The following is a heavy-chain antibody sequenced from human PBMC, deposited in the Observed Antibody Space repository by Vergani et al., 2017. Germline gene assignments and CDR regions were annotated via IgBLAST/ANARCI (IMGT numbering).Heavy chain of an antibody. CDR1: GFTFNQYG. J-gene: IGHJ5*02. Sequence: QVQLVESEGGVVQPGRSLTLSCVASGFTFNQYGMHWVRQAPGKGLEWVAVTWYDGNNKQYADSVKGRFTISRDNSKSTMYLQMNSLRDEDTGVYYCARDLRLLYNRFDPWGQGTLVTVSP. CDR2: TWYDGNNK. D-gene: IGHD1-14*01. CDR3: ARDLRLLYNRFDP. V-gene: IGHV3-33*01.